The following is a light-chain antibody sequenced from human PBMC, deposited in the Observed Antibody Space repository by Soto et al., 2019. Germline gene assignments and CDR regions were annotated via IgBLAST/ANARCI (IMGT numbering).Light chain of an antibody. CDR2: DVS. V-gene: IGKV3-11*01. Sequence: EIVLTQSPATLSLSPGEGATLSCRARQSITNYLAWYQQKPGQAPRLLIYDVSNSATGIPARFIGSGSGTDITLTIGSLEPEDFAVYYCQQRSNWPQIPFGQGTRLEIK. J-gene: IGKJ5*01. CDR1: QSITNY. CDR3: QQRSNWPQIP.